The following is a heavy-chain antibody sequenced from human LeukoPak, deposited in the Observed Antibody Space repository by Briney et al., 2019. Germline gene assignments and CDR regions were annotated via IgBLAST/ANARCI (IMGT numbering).Heavy chain of an antibody. CDR1: GFTFSSYG. J-gene: IGHJ4*02. Sequence: PGGSQRLSCAASGFTFSSYGLNWVRQAPGEGLEWVSYVSPSSTTIYYADSVKGRFTISRDNAKNSLYLQMNSLRAEDTAVYYCAREHTPYGSGCTAAYWGQGTLVTVSS. CDR3: AREHTPYGSGCTAAY. V-gene: IGHV3-48*01. D-gene: IGHD6-19*01. CDR2: VSPSSTTI.